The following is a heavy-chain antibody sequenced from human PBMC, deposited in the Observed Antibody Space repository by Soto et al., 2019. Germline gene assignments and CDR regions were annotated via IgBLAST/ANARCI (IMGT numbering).Heavy chain of an antibody. D-gene: IGHD3-10*01. J-gene: IGHJ4*02. CDR1: GGSISSYY. Sequence: SSETLSLTCTVSGGSISSYYWSWIRQPAGKGLEWIGRIYTSGSTNYNPSLKSRVTMSVDTSKNQFSLKLSSVTAADTAVYYCAREEGDGYNLWYYFDYWGQGTLVTVSS. CDR2: IYTSGST. CDR3: AREEGDGYNLWYYFDY. V-gene: IGHV4-4*07.